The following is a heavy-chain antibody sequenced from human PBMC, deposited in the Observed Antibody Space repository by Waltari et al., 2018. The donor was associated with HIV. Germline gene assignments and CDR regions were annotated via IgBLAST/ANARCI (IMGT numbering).Heavy chain of an antibody. CDR2: INPNTRGT. Sequence: QVQLVQSGAEVKKPGASVKVSCKGSGYTFTGYYIHWVRQAPGQGLQWMGCINPNTRGTNYAQKFQDRVTMTRDAAISTAYMELRRLRSDDTAVYYCARNLDGDYVLAYWGQGILVTVSS. J-gene: IGHJ4*02. D-gene: IGHD4-17*01. CDR3: ARNLDGDYVLAY. CDR1: GYTFTGYY. V-gene: IGHV1-2*02.